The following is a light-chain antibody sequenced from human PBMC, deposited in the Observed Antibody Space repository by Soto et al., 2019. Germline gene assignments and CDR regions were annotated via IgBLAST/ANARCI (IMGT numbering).Light chain of an antibody. CDR3: QQYGSSGT. CDR1: QSVSSR. J-gene: IGKJ1*01. V-gene: IGKV3D-15*01. CDR2: GAS. Sequence: EIVMTQSPATLSVSPGERATLSCRASQSVSSRLAWYQQKRGQAPRLLIYGASSRATGVPDRFSGSGSGTEFNLTISSLQSEDFGVYYCQQYGSSGTFGQGTKVDIK.